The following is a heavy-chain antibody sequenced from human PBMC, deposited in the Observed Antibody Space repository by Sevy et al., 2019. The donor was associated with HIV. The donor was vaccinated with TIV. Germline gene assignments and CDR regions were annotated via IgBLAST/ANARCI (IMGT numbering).Heavy chain of an antibody. CDR1: GDSDSSNSAA. D-gene: IGHD2-21*02. Sequence: SQTLSLTCAISGDSDSSNSAAWNWIGQSASRGLEWLGRRYYRSKWYNDYAVSVKSRITINPDTSKNQFSLQLNSVTPEDTAVYYCARDLWQAYCGGDCYSNWFDPWGQGTLVTVSS. J-gene: IGHJ5*02. CDR3: ARDLWQAYCGGDCYSNWFDP. CDR2: RYYRSKWYN. V-gene: IGHV6-1*01.